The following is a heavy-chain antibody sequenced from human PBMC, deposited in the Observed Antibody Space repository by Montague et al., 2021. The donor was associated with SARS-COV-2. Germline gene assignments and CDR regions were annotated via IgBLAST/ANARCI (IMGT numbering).Heavy chain of an antibody. CDR1: GGSISGYY. Sequence: SETLPLTCTVSGGSISGYYWNWIRQSPGKGLEWIGYIYYSGSTKYNPSLKSRVTISVDTSKSQMSLRLNSVTAADTAVYYCAGDRGRFWHFDLWGRGTLVTVSS. J-gene: IGHJ2*01. D-gene: IGHD5-12*01. CDR3: AGDRGRFWHFDL. CDR2: IYYSGST. V-gene: IGHV4-59*01.